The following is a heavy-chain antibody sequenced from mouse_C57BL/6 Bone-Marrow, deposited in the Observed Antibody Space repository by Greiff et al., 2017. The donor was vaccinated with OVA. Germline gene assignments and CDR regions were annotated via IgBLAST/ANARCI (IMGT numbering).Heavy chain of an antibody. CDR1: GFTFSDYY. D-gene: IGHD3-3*01. J-gene: IGHJ1*03. V-gene: IGHV5-16*01. CDR3: ARGGWDWYFDV. CDR2: INYDGSST. Sequence: DVMLVESEGGLVQPGSSMKLSCTASGFTFSDYYMAWVRQVPEKGLEWVANINYDGSSTYYLDSLKSRFIISRENAKNSLYLQRSSLKAEDTATYYCARGGWDWYFDVWGTGTTVTVSS.